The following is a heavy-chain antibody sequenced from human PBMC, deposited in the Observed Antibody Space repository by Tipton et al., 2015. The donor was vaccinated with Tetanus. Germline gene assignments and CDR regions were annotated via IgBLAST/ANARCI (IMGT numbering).Heavy chain of an antibody. V-gene: IGHV1-18*01. CDR1: GYTFTNFG. CDR2: IGAHNGYR. Sequence: QLVQSGAEMKKPGASVKVSCKASGYTFTNFGISWVRQAPGQGLEWMGWIGAHNGYRHYAQRLKGRVTMTTDSSTTTAYMELRSLRSDDTAMYYCARNNSNLFGYWGHGTLVTVSS. J-gene: IGHJ4*01. CDR3: ARNNSNLFGY. D-gene: IGHD2/OR15-2a*01.